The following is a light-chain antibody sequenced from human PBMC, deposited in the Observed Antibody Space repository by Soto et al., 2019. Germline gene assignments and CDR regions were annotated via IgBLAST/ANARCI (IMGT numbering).Light chain of an antibody. CDR1: QSVSNN. CDR3: QQYNNWPPWT. J-gene: IGKJ1*01. V-gene: IGKV3-15*01. Sequence: IVLTHSPGTLSLSPGEMATLSCRAIQSVSNNYLAWYQQKPGQAPRLLIYGASTRATGIPARFSGSGSGTEFTLTISSLQSEDFAVYYCQQYNNWPPWTFGQGTKVDIK. CDR2: GAS.